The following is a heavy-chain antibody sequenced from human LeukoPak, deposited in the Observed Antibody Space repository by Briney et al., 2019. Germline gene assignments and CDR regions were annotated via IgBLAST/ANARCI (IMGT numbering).Heavy chain of an antibody. CDR3: ARDSPYYGSGSYYYFDY. V-gene: IGHV3-20*04. Sequence: SGGSLRLSCAASGFTFDDYGMSWVRQAPGKGLEWVSGINWNGGSTGYADSVKGRFTISRDNAKNSLYLQMNSLRAEDTALYYCARDSPYYGSGSYYYFDYWGQGTLVTVSS. D-gene: IGHD3-10*01. CDR2: INWNGGST. J-gene: IGHJ4*02. CDR1: GFTFDDYG.